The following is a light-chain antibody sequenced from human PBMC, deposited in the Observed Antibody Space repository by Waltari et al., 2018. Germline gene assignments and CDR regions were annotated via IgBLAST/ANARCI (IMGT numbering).Light chain of an antibody. CDR2: DAA. Sequence: ENVLTQSPATLSLSPGDAATLSCRASQNVGNSLAWYQHKPGQAPRLLIYDAANRASGIPARFSGSGSGTDFTLTISSLEPDDFAVYYCQQRSNWHTFGQGTRLEIK. J-gene: IGKJ2*01. V-gene: IGKV3-11*01. CDR3: QQRSNWHT. CDR1: QNVGNS.